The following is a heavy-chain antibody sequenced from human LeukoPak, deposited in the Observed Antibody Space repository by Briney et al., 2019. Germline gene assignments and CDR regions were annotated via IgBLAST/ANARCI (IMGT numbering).Heavy chain of an antibody. V-gene: IGHV3-23*01. D-gene: IGHD1-1*01. J-gene: IGHJ6*02. CDR3: AKRAGLWNDYYGMDV. CDR1: GFTFSSYA. Sequence: GGSLRLSRAASGFTFSSYAMSWVRQAPGKGLEWVSAISGSGGSTYYADSVKGRFTISRDNSKNTLYLQMNSLRAEDTAVYYCAKRAGLWNDYYGMDVWGQGTTVTVSS. CDR2: ISGSGGST.